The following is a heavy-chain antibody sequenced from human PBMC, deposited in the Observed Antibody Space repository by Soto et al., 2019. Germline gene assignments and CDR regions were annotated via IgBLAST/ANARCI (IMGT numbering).Heavy chain of an antibody. V-gene: IGHV3-48*02. D-gene: IGHD2-15*01. Sequence: GGSLRLSCAASGFTFSSYSMNWVRQAPGKGLEWVSYISSSSSTIYYADSVKGRFTISRDNAKNSLYLQMNSLRDEDTAVYYCARDLGYCSGGGCYLLSYYYYYGMDVWGQGTTVTVSS. J-gene: IGHJ6*02. CDR3: ARDLGYCSGGGCYLLSYYYYYGMDV. CDR1: GFTFSSYS. CDR2: ISSSSSTI.